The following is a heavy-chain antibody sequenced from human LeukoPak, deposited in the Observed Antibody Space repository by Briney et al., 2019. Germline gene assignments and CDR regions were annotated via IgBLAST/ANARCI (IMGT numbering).Heavy chain of an antibody. CDR1: GYSISSGYY. D-gene: IGHD3/OR15-3a*01. CDR3: ARSPKDWLLEEAYCFDY. J-gene: IGHJ4*02. CDR2: IDHSGST. Sequence: SETLSLTCTVSGYSISSGYYWGWIRQPPGKGLEWTGSIDHSGSTYYNPSLKSRITISVDTSKNQFSLKLSSVTAADTAVYYCARSPKDWLLEEAYCFDYWGQGTLVTVSS. V-gene: IGHV4-38-2*02.